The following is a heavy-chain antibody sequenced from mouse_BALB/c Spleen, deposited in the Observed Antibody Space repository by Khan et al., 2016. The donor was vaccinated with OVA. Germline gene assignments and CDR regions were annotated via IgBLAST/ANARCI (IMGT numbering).Heavy chain of an antibody. CDR2: ISSGDST. CDR1: GFTFSNYA. CDR3: ARDYWFAY. V-gene: IGHV5-6-5*01. Sequence: EVELVESGGGLVKPGGSLKLSCAASGFTFSNYAMSWVRQSPEKRLEWVASISSGDSTYYPDSVKGRFTISRDHARNILYLQMSSLRSEETAMYYCARDYWFAYWGQETLVTGSA. J-gene: IGHJ3*01.